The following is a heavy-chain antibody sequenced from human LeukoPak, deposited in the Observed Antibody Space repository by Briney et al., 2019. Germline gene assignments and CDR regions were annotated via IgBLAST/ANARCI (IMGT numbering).Heavy chain of an antibody. Sequence: PSETLSLTCIVSGGSISSGGYYWSWIRQHPGKGLEWIGYIYYSGSTYYNPSLKSRVTISVDTSKNQFSLRLSSVTAADTAVYYCARARVRSYSYDSSGFYTSDWHFDLWGRGTLVTVSS. CDR3: ARARVRSYSYDSSGFYTSDWHFDL. V-gene: IGHV4-31*03. D-gene: IGHD3-22*01. CDR2: IYYSGST. J-gene: IGHJ2*01. CDR1: GGSISSGGYY.